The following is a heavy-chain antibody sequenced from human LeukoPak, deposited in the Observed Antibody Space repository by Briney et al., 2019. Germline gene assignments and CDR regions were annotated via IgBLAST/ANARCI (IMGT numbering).Heavy chain of an antibody. Sequence: PGGSLSLSCAASGFPVSSNYMSWVRQAPGKGLEWVSVIYSGGSTYYADSVKGRFTISRDNSKNTLYLQMNSLRAEDTAVYYCARGEYYYDSSGYYQFYYFDYWGQGTLVTVSS. D-gene: IGHD3-22*01. J-gene: IGHJ4*02. CDR2: IYSGGST. V-gene: IGHV3-53*01. CDR1: GFPVSSNY. CDR3: ARGEYYYDSSGYYQFYYFDY.